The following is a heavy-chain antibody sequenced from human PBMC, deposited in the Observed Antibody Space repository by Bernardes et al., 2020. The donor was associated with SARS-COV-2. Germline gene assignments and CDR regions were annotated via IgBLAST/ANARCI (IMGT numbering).Heavy chain of an antibody. V-gene: IGHV1-46*01. CDR3: ATSSPIPPPPMVRGGNNWFDP. D-gene: IGHD3-10*01. CDR1: GFTFSSYG. Sequence: GGSLRLSCAASGFTFSSYGMHWVRQAPGQGLEWMGIINPSGGSTSYAQKFQGRVTMTRDTSTSTAYMELSSLRSEDTAVYYCATSSPIPPPPMVRGGNNWFDPWGQGTLVTVSS. J-gene: IGHJ5*02. CDR2: INPSGGST.